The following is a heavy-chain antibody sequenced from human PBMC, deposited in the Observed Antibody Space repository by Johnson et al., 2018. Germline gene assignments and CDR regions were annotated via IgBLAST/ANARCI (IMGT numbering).Heavy chain of an antibody. J-gene: IGHJ1*01. Sequence: VQLVQSGAEVKKPGESLKISCKGSGYSFTRYWIGWVRQMPGKGLEWMGIIYPGDSDTRYSPSFQGQVTISADKSNSTAYLQGSSLKAADTAMYYCARQAYYDSSGYLVYVQDWGQGTLVTVSS. CDR1: GYSFTRYW. CDR3: ARQAYYDSSGYLVYVQD. D-gene: IGHD3-22*01. CDR2: IYPGDSDT. V-gene: IGHV5-51*01.